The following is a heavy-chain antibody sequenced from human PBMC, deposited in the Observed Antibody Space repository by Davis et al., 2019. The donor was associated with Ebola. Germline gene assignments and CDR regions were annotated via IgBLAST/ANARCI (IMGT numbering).Heavy chain of an antibody. CDR3: ARWSILGQ. CDR2: ISSGSFTI. V-gene: IGHV3-48*02. CDR1: GITFSRYS. J-gene: IGHJ4*02. Sequence: GESLKISCAASGITFSRYSMNWVRQAPGKGLEWVAFISSGSFTIHYADSVKGRFTISRDNAKNSLFLQMNGLRDEDTAVYYCARWSILGQWGQGTLVTVSS. D-gene: IGHD3-3*01.